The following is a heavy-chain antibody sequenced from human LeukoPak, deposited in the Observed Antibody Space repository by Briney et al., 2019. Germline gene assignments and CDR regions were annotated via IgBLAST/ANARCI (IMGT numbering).Heavy chain of an antibody. D-gene: IGHD1-1*01. CDR3: TTGETGTGTTRWSNFGY. CDR2: ISGTGGST. Sequence: PGGSLRLSCAASGFTFSSYAMSWVRQAPGKGLEWVSVISGTGGSTYYADSVKGRFTISRDSSKHTLYLQMNSLRAEDTAVYYCTTGETGTGTTRWSNFGYWGQGTLVTVSS. CDR1: GFTFSSYA. J-gene: IGHJ4*02. V-gene: IGHV3-23*01.